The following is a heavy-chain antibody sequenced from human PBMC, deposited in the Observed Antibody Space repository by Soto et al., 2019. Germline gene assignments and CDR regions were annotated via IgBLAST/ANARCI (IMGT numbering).Heavy chain of an antibody. CDR3: AHAYGGRSLY. V-gene: IGHV2-5*02. D-gene: IGHD1-26*01. CDR1: GLSLTTDRVG. CDR2: IYWDDSK. Sequence: QITLKESGPTLVKPTQTLTLTCTFSGLSLTTDRVGVGWIRQPPGEALEWRAVIYWDDSKTSRPSLESRLTITKDTSKNQVALTMTNMDSLDTATYYCAHAYGGRSLYWGQGTLVTVSS. J-gene: IGHJ4*02.